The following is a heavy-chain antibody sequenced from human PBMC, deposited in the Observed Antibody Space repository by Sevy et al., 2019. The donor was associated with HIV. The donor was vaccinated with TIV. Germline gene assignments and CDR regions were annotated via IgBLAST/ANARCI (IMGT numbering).Heavy chain of an antibody. V-gene: IGHV1-69*06. J-gene: IGHJ5*02. CDR3: AGGSIAAAGIDP. Sequence: ASVKVSCKASGGTFSSYAISWVRQAPGQGLEWMGGIIPIFGTANYAQKFQGRVTITADKSTSTAYMELSSLRSEDMAVYYCAGGSIAAAGIDPWGQGTLVTVSS. CDR1: GGTFSSYA. CDR2: IIPIFGTA. D-gene: IGHD6-13*01.